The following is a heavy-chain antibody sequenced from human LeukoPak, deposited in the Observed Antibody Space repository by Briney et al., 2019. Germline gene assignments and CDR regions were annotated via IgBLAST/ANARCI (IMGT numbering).Heavy chain of an antibody. CDR3: ARDSSGYSSY. CDR2: INSSSSYI. Sequence: PGGSLRLSCAASGFTFSSYSMNWVRQAPGKGLEWVSSINSSSSYIYYADSVKGRFTISRDNAKNSLYLQMNSLRAEDTAVYYCARDSSGYSSYWGQGTLVTVSS. J-gene: IGHJ4*02. V-gene: IGHV3-21*01. CDR1: GFTFSSYS. D-gene: IGHD3-22*01.